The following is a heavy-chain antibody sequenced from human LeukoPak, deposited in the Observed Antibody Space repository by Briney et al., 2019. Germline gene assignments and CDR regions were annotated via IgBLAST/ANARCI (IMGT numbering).Heavy chain of an antibody. CDR2: IYHSGST. CDR3: ARDSRSSWYVYYFDY. Sequence: SETLSLTCAVSGGSISSSNWWSWVRQPPGKGLEWIGDIYHSGSTNYNPSLKSRVTISVDKSKNQFSLKLSSVTAADTAVYYCARDSRSSWYVYYFDYWGQRTLVTASS. V-gene: IGHV4-4*02. D-gene: IGHD6-13*01. J-gene: IGHJ4*02. CDR1: GGSISSSNW.